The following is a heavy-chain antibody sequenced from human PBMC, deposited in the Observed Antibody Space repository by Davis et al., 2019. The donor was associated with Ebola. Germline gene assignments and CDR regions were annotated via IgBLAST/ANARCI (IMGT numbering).Heavy chain of an antibody. Sequence: PGGSLRLSCTASRFSFSRYAMSWVRQAPGKGLEWVAGISGTGDTSTYYADSVKGRFTIARDNSKNTVFLQMNSLRAEDTAVYYCAARRNYWYFDLWGRGTLVTVSS. CDR2: ISGTGDTST. J-gene: IGHJ2*01. CDR1: RFSFSRYA. V-gene: IGHV3-23*01. CDR3: AARRNYWYFDL.